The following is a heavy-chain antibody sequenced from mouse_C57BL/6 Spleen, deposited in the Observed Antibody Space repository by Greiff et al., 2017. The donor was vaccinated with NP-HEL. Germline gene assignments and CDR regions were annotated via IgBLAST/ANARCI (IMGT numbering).Heavy chain of an antibody. D-gene: IGHD3-1*01. CDR3: ARSGDPYWYFDV. V-gene: IGHV1-18*01. Sequence: VHVKQSGPELVKPGASVKIPCKASGYTFTDYNMDWVKQSHGKSLEWIGDINPNNGGTIYNQKFKGKATLTVDKSSSTAYMELRSLTSEDTAVYYCARSGDPYWYFDVWGTGTTVTVSS. J-gene: IGHJ1*03. CDR2: INPNNGGT. CDR1: GYTFTDYN.